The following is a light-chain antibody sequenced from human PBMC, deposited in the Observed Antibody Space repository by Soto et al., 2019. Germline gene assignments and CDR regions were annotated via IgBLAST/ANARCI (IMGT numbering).Light chain of an antibody. CDR3: QQRSNWHPLLT. J-gene: IGKJ4*01. CDR2: DAS. Sequence: EIVLTQSPATLSLSPGERATLSCRASQSVSSYLAWYQQKPGQAPRLLIYDASNRATGIPARFSGSGSGTDFTLTISSLEPEDFAVYYCQQRSNWHPLLTFGVGTKVDI. CDR1: QSVSSY. V-gene: IGKV3-11*01.